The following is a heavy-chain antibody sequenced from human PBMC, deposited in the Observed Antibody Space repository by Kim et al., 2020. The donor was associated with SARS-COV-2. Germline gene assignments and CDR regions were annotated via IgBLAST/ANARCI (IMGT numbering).Heavy chain of an antibody. Sequence: SETLSLTCTVSGGSISSYYWSWIRQPPGKGLEWIGYIYYSGSTNYNPSLKSRVTISVDTSKNQFSLKLSSVTAADTAVYSCSRQAAGDGSNWGIFDYWG. V-gene: IGHV4-59*08. CDR3: SRQAAGDGSNWGIFDY. CDR2: IYYSGST. J-gene: IGHJ4*01. CDR1: GGSISSYY. D-gene: IGHD3-16*01.